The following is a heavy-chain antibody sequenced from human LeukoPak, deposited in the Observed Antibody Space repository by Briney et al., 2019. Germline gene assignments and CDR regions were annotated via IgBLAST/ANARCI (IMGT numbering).Heavy chain of an antibody. J-gene: IGHJ6*03. D-gene: IGHD2-21*02. CDR2: IYYSGSS. V-gene: IGHV4-30-4*07. CDR3: ARSPPKCRGGDCHYGGYHMDV. CDR1: GSSISSGGYS. Sequence: SETLSLTCAVSGSSISSGGYSWNWIRQPPGKGLEWIGYIYYSGSSYYNPSLKSRVTISVDTSKNQFSLKLSSVTAADTAVYYCARSPPKCRGGDCHYGGYHMDVWGRGTTVTISS.